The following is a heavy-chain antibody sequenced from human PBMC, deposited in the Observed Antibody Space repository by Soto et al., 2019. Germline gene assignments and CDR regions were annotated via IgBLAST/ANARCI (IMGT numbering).Heavy chain of an antibody. Sequence: ASVKVSCKASGYTLTGYYIHWVRQAPGQGLEWMGWINPNSGGTNYAQKFQGRVTMTRDTSIGTAYMELSRLRSDDTAVYYCARRGYYYHTTAYNFAYWGQGTLVTVSS. J-gene: IGHJ4*02. CDR2: INPNSGGT. CDR3: ARRGYYYHTTAYNFAY. D-gene: IGHD3-22*01. V-gene: IGHV1-2*02. CDR1: GYTLTGYY.